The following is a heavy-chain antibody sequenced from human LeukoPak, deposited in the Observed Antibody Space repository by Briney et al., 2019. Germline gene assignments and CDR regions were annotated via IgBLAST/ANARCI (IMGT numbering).Heavy chain of an antibody. D-gene: IGHD1-1*01. CDR2: ISSSSRYT. Sequence: GSLRLSCAASGFIFSDYYMSWIRQAPGKGLEWVSYISSSSRYTNYADSVKGRFTISRDNAKNSLYLQMNSLRAEDTAVYYCARDWNGDDYFDYWGQGTLVSVSS. CDR3: ARDWNGDDYFDY. CDR1: GFIFSDYY. V-gene: IGHV3-11*05. J-gene: IGHJ4*02.